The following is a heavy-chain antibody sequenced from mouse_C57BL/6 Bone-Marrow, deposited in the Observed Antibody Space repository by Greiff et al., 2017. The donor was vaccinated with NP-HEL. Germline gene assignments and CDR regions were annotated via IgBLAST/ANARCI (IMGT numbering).Heavy chain of an antibody. J-gene: IGHJ1*03. D-gene: IGHD1-1*01. Sequence: QVQLQQSGAELVRPGTSVKVSCKASGYAFTNYLIEWVKQRPGQGLEWIGVINPGSGGTNYNEKFKGKATLTADKSSSTAYMQLSSLTSEDSAVYVCASQDPYYYGSSHWDFGVWGTGTTVTVSS. CDR1: GYAFTNYL. CDR2: INPGSGGT. CDR3: ASQDPYYYGSSHWDFGV. V-gene: IGHV1-54*01.